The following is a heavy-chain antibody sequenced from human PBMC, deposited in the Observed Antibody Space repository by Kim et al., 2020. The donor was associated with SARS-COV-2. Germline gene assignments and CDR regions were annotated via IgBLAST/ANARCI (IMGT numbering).Heavy chain of an antibody. D-gene: IGHD5-12*01. CDR2: IYYSGST. CDR1: GGSISSSSYY. CDR3: ARQMSGWLRLLTFDY. V-gene: IGHV4-39*01. Sequence: SETLSRTCTVSGGSISSSSYYWGWIRQPPGKGLEWIGSIYYSGSTYYNPSLKSRVTISVDTSKNQFSLKLSSVTAADTAVYYFARQMSGWLRLLTFDYWG. J-gene: IGHJ4*01.